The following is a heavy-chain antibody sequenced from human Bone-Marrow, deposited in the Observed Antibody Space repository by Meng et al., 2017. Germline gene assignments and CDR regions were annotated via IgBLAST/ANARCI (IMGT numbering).Heavy chain of an antibody. J-gene: IGHJ4*02. CDR2: INHSGST. Sequence: SQTLSLTCAVYGGSFSGYYWSWIRQPPGKGLEWIGEINHSGSTNYNPSLKSRVTISVGTSKNQFSLKLSSVTAADTAVYYCARGRIFLWFGELLEFDYWGQGTLVTVSS. D-gene: IGHD3-10*01. V-gene: IGHV4-34*01. CDR1: GGSFSGYY. CDR3: ARGRIFLWFGELLEFDY.